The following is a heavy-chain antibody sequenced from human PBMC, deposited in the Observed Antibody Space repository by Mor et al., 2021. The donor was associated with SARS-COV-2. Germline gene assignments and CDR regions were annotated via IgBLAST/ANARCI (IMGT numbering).Heavy chain of an antibody. V-gene: IGHV3-30*02. J-gene: IGHJ4*02. CDR3: AKYKDGYCSTTTCSSVDY. Sequence: YADSVKARFTISRDNSKNTLYLQMNSLRAEDTAVYYCAKYKDGYCSTTTCSSVDYWGQGTLVTVSS. D-gene: IGHD2-2*03.